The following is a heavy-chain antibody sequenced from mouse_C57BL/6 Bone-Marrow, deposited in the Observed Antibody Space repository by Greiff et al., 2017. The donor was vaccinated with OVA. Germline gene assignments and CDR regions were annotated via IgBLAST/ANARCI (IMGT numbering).Heavy chain of an antibody. CDR3: ARPTLRPWYFDV. CDR2: ISNGGGST. Sequence: EVMLVESGGGLVQPGGSLKLSCAASGFTFSDYYMYWVRQTPEKRLEWVAYISNGGGSTYYPDTVKGRFTISRDNAKNTLYLQMSRLKSEDTAMYYCARPTLRPWYFDVWGTGTTVTVSS. D-gene: IGHD1-1*01. J-gene: IGHJ1*03. V-gene: IGHV5-12*01. CDR1: GFTFSDYY.